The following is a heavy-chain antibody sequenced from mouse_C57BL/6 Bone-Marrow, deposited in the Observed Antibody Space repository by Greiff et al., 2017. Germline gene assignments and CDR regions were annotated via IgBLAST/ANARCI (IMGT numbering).Heavy chain of an antibody. CDR2: IRNKANNHAT. V-gene: IGHV6-6*01. Sequence: EVNVVESGGGLVQPGGSMKLSCAASGFTFSDAWMDWVRQSPEKGLEWVAEIRNKANNHATYYAESVKGRFTISRDDSKSSVYLQMNSLRAEDTGIYYCTRLYYYGSSPDYWGQGTTLTVSS. CDR1: GFTFSDAW. J-gene: IGHJ2*01. D-gene: IGHD1-1*01. CDR3: TRLYYYGSSPDY.